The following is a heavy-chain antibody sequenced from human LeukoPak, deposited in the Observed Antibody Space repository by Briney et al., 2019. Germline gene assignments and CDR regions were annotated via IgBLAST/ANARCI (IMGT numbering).Heavy chain of an antibody. Sequence: ASLTVSCTASAYTFTTSYQHWVRQPPGQGLEWMGWINPNSGGTNYAQKFQGRVTMTRDTSTSTACMELSRLRSDDTAVYYCAREGVVGAYDYWGQGMLVTVSS. CDR3: AREGVVGAYDY. CDR1: AYTFTTSY. J-gene: IGHJ4*02. V-gene: IGHV1-2*02. CDR2: INPNSGGT. D-gene: IGHD1-26*01.